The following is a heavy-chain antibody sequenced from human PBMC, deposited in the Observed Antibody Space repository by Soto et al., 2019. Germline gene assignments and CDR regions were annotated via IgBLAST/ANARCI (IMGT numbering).Heavy chain of an antibody. V-gene: IGHV1-69*01. CDR3: AREMSTTLNYFVMGV. J-gene: IGHJ6*02. CDR2: IIPIFDTP. CDR1: GGTFRTDA. Sequence: HVQLVQSGAVVKKSGSSVKVSCKTSGGTFRTDAIIWVRQAPGQGLEWMGGIIPIFDTPNYAQKFQGRVTITADESTSTAYMDLSRLRPEDTAVYYCAREMSTTLNYFVMGVWGQGTTVTVSS. D-gene: IGHD1-1*01.